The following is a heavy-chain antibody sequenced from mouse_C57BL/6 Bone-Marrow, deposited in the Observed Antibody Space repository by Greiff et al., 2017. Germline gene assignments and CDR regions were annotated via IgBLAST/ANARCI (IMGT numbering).Heavy chain of an antibody. CDR1: GYTFTNYW. V-gene: IGHV1-63*01. D-gene: IGHD2-4*01. CDR2: IYPGGGYT. Sequence: QVQLQQSGAELVRPGTSVKMSCKASGYTFTNYWIGWAKQRPGHGLEWIGDIYPGGGYTNYHEKFKGKATLTADKASSTAYMQFSSLTSEDSAIYYCARSGLRRTEYYFDYWGQGTTLTVSS. CDR3: ARSGLRRTEYYFDY. J-gene: IGHJ2*01.